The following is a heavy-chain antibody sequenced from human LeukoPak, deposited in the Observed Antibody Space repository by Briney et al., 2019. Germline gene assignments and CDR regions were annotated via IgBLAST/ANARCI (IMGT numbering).Heavy chain of an antibody. CDR1: GFTFSSYE. CDR3: ARGEDVVATTYYYYYMDV. Sequence: PGGSLRLSCAASGFTFSSYEMNWVRQAPGKGLEWVSYISTSGSTIYYADSVKGRFTISRDNAKNSLYLQLSSLRAEDTAVYYCARGEDVVATTYYYYYMDVWGKGTTVTISS. CDR2: ISTSGSTI. V-gene: IGHV3-48*03. J-gene: IGHJ6*03. D-gene: IGHD5-12*01.